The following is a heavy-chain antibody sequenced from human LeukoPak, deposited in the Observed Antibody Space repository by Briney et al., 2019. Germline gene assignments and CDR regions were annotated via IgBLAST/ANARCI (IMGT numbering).Heavy chain of an antibody. J-gene: IGHJ4*02. CDR1: GGSISSYY. CDR2: IYTSGST. D-gene: IGHD1-26*01. V-gene: IGHV4-4*09. CDR3: ARLVGATFLDY. Sequence: SETLSLTCTVSGGSISSYYWSWIRQPPGKGLEWIGYIYTSGSTNYNPSLKSRVTISVDTSKNQFSLKLSSVTAADTAVYYCARLVGATFLDYWGQGTLVTVSS.